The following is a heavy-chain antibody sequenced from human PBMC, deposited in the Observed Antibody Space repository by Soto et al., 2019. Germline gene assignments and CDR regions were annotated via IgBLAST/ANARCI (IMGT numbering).Heavy chain of an antibody. J-gene: IGHJ6*02. CDR2: IIPIFGTA. D-gene: IGHD3-3*01. V-gene: IGHV1-69*13. Sequence: SVKVSCKASGGTLSSYAISWVRQAPGQGLEWMGGIIPIFGTANYAQKFQGRVTITADESTSTAYMELSSLRSEDTAVYYCARGQRTDFWSGYYPYYYYGMDVWGQGTTVTVSS. CDR1: GGTLSSYA. CDR3: ARGQRTDFWSGYYPYYYYGMDV.